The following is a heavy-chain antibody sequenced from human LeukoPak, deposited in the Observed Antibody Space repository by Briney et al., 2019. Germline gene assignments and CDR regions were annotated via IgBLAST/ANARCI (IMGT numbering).Heavy chain of an antibody. CDR1: GFTFSNNW. V-gene: IGHV3-7*01. D-gene: IGHD2-8*02. CDR3: VKDAGTA. J-gene: IGHJ5*02. CDR2: IKKDGSEK. Sequence: GGSLRLSFAASGFTFSNNWMSWVRQAPGKGLECVANIKKDGSEKYYINSVKGRFTISRDNAKNSLYLQMNSLRAEDTALYYCVKDAGTAWGQGTLVTVSS.